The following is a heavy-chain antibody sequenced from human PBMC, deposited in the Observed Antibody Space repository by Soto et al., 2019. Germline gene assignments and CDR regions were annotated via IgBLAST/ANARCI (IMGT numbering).Heavy chain of an antibody. CDR2: IYYSGNT. CDR1: GDSISSGDYY. J-gene: IGHJ1*01. CDR3: ASISSLTLIAHFPQ. Sequence: SETLSLTCTVSGDSISSGDYYWSWIRQPPGKGLEWIGCIYYSGNTYYNPSLKSRFSISVDTSKNQFSLKLSSVTAADTAIYYCASISSLTLIAHFPQWGQGTLVTVS. D-gene: IGHD3-22*01. V-gene: IGHV4-30-4*02.